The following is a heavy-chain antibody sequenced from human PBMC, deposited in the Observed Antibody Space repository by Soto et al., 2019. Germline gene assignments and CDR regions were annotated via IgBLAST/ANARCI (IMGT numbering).Heavy chain of an antibody. J-gene: IGHJ4*02. CDR3: AWGVGRQQLVFPYY. Sequence: EASVKVSCKASGYTFTSYAIHWVRQAPGQRLEWMGWINAGNGNTKYSQKFQGRVTITRDTSASTAYMELSSLRSEDTAVYYCAWGVGRQQLVFPYYWGQGTLVTVSS. D-gene: IGHD6-13*01. V-gene: IGHV1-3*01. CDR1: GYTFTSYA. CDR2: INAGNGNT.